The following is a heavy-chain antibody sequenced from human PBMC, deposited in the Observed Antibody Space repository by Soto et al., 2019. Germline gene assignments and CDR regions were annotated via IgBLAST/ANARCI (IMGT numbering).Heavy chain of an antibody. V-gene: IGHV3-23*01. CDR1: GFTFSSYA. D-gene: IGHD3-22*01. CDR2: ISGSGGST. J-gene: IGHJ4*02. CDR3: ANTYWPTYYYDSSGYPVDY. Sequence: PGGSLRLSCAASGFTFSSYAMSWVRQAPGKGLEWVSAISGSGGSTYYADSVKGRFTISRDNSKNTLYLQMNSLRAEDTAVYYCANTYWPTYYYDSSGYPVDYWGQGTLVTVSS.